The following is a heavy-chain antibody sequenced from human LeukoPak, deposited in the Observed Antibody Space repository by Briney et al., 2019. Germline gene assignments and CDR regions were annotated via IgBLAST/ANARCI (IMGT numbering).Heavy chain of an antibody. J-gene: IGHJ4*02. CDR2: INREHGGT. Sequence: PGGSLRLSCAASGFTVSSNYMSWVRQAPGKGLEWVSGINREHGGTGYAVSVQGRFTISRDNAKNTLYLQMDTLRVEDTAVYHCARGDGGDYWGQGILVTVSS. CDR1: GFTVSSNY. CDR3: ARGDGGDY. V-gene: IGHV3-20*01. D-gene: IGHD3-16*01.